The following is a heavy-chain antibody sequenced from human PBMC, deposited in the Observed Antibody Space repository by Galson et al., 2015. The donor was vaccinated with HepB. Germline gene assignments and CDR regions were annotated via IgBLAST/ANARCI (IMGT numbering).Heavy chain of an antibody. CDR3: ARVVRGVMRFPNYYYYGMDV. Sequence: ETLSLTCAVYGGSFSDYYWSWIRQSPGKGLEWIGEINHSGTANYNPSLKSRVSLLVDTSKNQFALKVGSVTAADTAVYYCARVVRGVMRFPNYYYYGMDVWGQGTSVTVSS. V-gene: IGHV4-34*01. J-gene: IGHJ6*02. CDR2: INHSGTA. CDR1: GGSFSDYY. D-gene: IGHD3-10*01.